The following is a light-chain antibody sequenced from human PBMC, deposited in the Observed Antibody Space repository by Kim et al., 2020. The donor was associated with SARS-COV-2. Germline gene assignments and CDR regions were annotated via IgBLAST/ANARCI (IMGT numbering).Light chain of an antibody. CDR3: SSYTSSYVV. CDR1: SSDIGGYNS. Sequence: PGQSVTYTCTGTSSDIGGYNSVSSYQQHPCKAPIRMIYDVSNRPSGVSNRFSGSKSGNTASLTISGLQAENEADYYCSSYTSSYVVFGGGTQLTVL. J-gene: IGLJ2*01. V-gene: IGLV2-14*03. CDR2: DVS.